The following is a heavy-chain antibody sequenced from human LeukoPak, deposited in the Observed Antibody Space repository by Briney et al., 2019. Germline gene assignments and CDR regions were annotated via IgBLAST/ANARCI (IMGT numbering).Heavy chain of an antibody. CDR1: GFTVSSNY. Sequence: GGSLRLSCAASGFTVSSNYMNWVRQAPGKGLEWVSSITSGSSHMYYADSVKGRFTISRDNAKNSLYLLMNSLRAEDTAVYFCARDPYSGSYWSDYYYYMDVWGKGTTVTISS. D-gene: IGHD1-26*01. CDR2: ITSGSSHM. J-gene: IGHJ6*03. V-gene: IGHV3-21*01. CDR3: ARDPYSGSYWSDYYYYMDV.